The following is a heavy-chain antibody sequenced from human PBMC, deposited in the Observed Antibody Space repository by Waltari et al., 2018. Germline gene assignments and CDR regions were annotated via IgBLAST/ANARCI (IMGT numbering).Heavy chain of an antibody. D-gene: IGHD4-17*01. V-gene: IGHV3-49*04. J-gene: IGHJ3*02. Sequence: EVQLVESGGGLVQPGRSLRLSCTASGFTFGDYAMSWVRQAPGKGLEWVGVIRSKAKGGKTEYAASVKGRFTISRDDSKSIAYRQMNSLKTEDTAVYYCTRGPAQIFFSVTTDLDAFDIWGQGTMVTVSS. CDR2: IRSKAKGGKT. CDR3: TRGPAQIFFSVTTDLDAFDI. CDR1: GFTFGDYA.